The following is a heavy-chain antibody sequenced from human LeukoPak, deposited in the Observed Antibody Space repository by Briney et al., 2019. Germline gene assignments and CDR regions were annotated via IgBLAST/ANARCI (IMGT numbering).Heavy chain of an antibody. J-gene: IGHJ3*02. CDR1: GFTFSSYA. V-gene: IGHV3-23*01. CDR3: AKERITMIVVVRGAFDI. Sequence: PGGSLRLSCAASGFTFSSYAMSWVRQAPGKGLEWVSAISGSGGSAYYADSVKGRFTISRDNSKNTLYLQMNSLRAEDTAVYYCAKERITMIVVVRGAFDIWGQGTMVTVSS. D-gene: IGHD3-22*01. CDR2: ISGSGGSA.